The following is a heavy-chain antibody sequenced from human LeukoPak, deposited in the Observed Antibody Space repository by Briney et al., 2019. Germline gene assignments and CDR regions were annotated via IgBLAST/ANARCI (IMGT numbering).Heavy chain of an antibody. D-gene: IGHD3-3*01. Sequence: SETLSLTCTVSGGSISSYYWSWIRQPPGKGLEWIGYIYYSGSTNQNPSLKSRVTISVDTSKNQFSLKLSSVTAAVTAVYYCARQRFLEWYFDYWGQGTLVTVSS. CDR3: ARQRFLEWYFDY. V-gene: IGHV4-59*08. CDR2: IYYSGST. J-gene: IGHJ4*02. CDR1: GGSISSYY.